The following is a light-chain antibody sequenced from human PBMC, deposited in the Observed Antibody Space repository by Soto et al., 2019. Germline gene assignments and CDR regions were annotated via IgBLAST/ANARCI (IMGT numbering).Light chain of an antibody. CDR3: QQYNTWPPPSES. V-gene: IGKV3D-15*01. Sequence: IVMTQSPATLSVSPGEIAILSCRASQTVNNNLAWYQQRPGQAPRLLIYAASTRATGVPARFSGSGSGTEFTLTISSLQSEDFAVYYCQQYNTWPPPSESVGPGTKVDVK. J-gene: IGKJ3*01. CDR1: QTVNNN. CDR2: AAS.